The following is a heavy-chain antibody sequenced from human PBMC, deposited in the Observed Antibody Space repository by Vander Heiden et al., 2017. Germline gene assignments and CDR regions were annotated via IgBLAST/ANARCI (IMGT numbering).Heavy chain of an antibody. CDR1: GFTVSRTY. D-gene: IGHD3-22*01. CDR2: LYSSGTT. CDR3: AKTAGSDSSGYYYDF. Sequence: EVQLVESGGGLIQPGGSLRLSCAASGFTVSRTYMTWVRQAPGKGLEWVSVLYSSGTTYYADSMEGRFIISRDNSKNTLYLQMNSLRAEDTAVYYCAKTAGSDSSGYYYDFWGQGTLVTVSS. J-gene: IGHJ4*02. V-gene: IGHV3-53*01.